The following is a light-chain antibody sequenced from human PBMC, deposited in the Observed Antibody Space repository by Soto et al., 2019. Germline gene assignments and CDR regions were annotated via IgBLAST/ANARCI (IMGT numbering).Light chain of an antibody. V-gene: IGKV3-11*01. CDR3: QQRSNWPPLFT. J-gene: IGKJ3*01. CDR1: QSVSSY. Sequence: EIVLTQSPATLSLSPGERATLSCRASQSVSSYLARYQQKPGQAPRLLIYDASNRATGIPARFSGSGSGTDFTLTISSLEPEDFAAYYCQQRSNWPPLFTFGPGTKVDIK. CDR2: DAS.